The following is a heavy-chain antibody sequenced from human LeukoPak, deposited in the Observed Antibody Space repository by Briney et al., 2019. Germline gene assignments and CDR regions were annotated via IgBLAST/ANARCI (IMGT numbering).Heavy chain of an antibody. Sequence: SETLSLTCTVSGGSISSGGYYWSWIRQPPGKGLEWIGYIYHSGSTYYNPSLKSRVTISVDRSKNQFSLKLNSVTAADTAVYYCARVPHNTGPYYFDDWGQGTLVTVSS. D-gene: IGHD2-8*02. CDR2: IYHSGST. CDR1: GGSISSGGYY. CDR3: ARVPHNTGPYYFDD. J-gene: IGHJ4*02. V-gene: IGHV4-30-2*01.